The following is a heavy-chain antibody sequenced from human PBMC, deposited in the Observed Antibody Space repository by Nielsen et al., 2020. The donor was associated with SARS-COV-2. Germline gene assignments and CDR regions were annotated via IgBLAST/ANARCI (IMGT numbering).Heavy chain of an antibody. CDR3: ARDVMTTVTTGWFDP. V-gene: IGHV3-21*01. Sequence: GGSLRLSCAASGFTFSSYSMNWVRQAPGKGLEWASSISSSSSYIYYADSVKGRFTISRDNAKNSLYLQMNSLRAEDTAVYYCARDVMTTVTTGWFDPWGQGTLVTVSS. J-gene: IGHJ5*02. CDR2: ISSSSSYI. CDR1: GFTFSSYS. D-gene: IGHD4-17*01.